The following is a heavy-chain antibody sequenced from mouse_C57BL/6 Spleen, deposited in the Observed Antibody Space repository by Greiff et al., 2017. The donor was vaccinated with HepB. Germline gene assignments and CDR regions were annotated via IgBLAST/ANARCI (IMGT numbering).Heavy chain of an antibody. CDR1: GFSFNTYA. Sequence: EVMLVESGGGLVQPKGSLKLSCAASGFSFNTYAMNWVRQAPGKGLEWVARIRSKSNNYATYYADSVKDRFTISRDDSESMLYLQMNNLKTEDTAMYCCVRQSGSPFDYWGQGTTLTVSS. CDR3: VRQSGSPFDY. D-gene: IGHD1-1*01. CDR2: IRSKSNNYAT. V-gene: IGHV10-1*01. J-gene: IGHJ2*01.